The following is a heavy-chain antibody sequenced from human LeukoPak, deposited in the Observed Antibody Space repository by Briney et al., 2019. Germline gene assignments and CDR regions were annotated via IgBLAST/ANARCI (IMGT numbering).Heavy chain of an antibody. V-gene: IGHV1-8*01. D-gene: IGHD6-19*01. J-gene: IGHJ4*02. Sequence: HXXSXXXSCXXSGYTFTSYDINWVRQAPGQGLEWMGWMNPNSGNTDYAQKFQGRVTMTRNTSISTAYMELSSLRSEDTAVYYCARGAVAGLDYWGQGTLVTVSS. CDR3: ARGAVAGLDY. CDR2: MNPNSGNT. CDR1: GYTFTSYD.